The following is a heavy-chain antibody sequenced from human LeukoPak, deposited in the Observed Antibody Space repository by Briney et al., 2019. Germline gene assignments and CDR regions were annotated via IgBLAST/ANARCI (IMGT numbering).Heavy chain of an antibody. J-gene: IGHJ4*02. CDR1: GFTFSNAW. CDR3: TSTYDFWSGYRY. CDR2: IKSKTDGGTT. V-gene: IGHV3-15*01. Sequence: PGGSLRLSCAASGFTFSNAWMSWVRQAPGKGQEWVGRIKSKTDGGTTDYAAPVKGRFTISRDDSKNTLYLQMNSLKTEDTAVYYCTSTYDFWSGYRYWGQGTLVTVSS. D-gene: IGHD3-3*01.